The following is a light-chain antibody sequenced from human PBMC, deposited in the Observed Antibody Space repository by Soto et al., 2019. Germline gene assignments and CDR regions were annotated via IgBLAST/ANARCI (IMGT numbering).Light chain of an antibody. J-gene: IGKJ2*01. Sequence: DIQMTQSPSTLSASVGDRVTITCRASQSISNWLAWYQQRPGKAPKLLIYKASSLKSGVPSRFSGSGSGTEFTLTISSLQPDDFATYYCQQYKSYWYTFGQGTRLEIK. CDR1: QSISNW. V-gene: IGKV1-5*03. CDR2: KAS. CDR3: QQYKSYWYT.